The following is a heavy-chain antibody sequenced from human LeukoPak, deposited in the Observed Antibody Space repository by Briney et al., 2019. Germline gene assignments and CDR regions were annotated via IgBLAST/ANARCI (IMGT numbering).Heavy chain of an antibody. CDR1: GYTLTELS. CDR2: FDPEDGET. D-gene: IGHD3-22*01. J-gene: IGHJ4*02. Sequence: PGASVKVSCKVSGYTLTELSMHWVRQAPGKGLEWMGGFDPEDGETIYAQKFQGRVTMTEDTSTDTAYMELSSLRSEDTAVYYCATDVNYDSSGSIDYWGQGTLVTVSS. CDR3: ATDVNYDSSGSIDY. V-gene: IGHV1-24*01.